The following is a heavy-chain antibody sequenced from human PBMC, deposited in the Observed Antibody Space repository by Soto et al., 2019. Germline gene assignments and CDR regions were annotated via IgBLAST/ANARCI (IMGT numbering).Heavy chain of an antibody. Sequence: QLQLQESGPGLVKPSETLSLTCTVSGGSISSSSYYWGWIRQPPGKGLEWIGSIYYSGSTYYNPSLKSRVTISVDTSKNQFSLKLSSVTSADTAVYYCARHDTDSSGYGWFDPWGQGTLVTVSS. CDR3: ARHDTDSSGYGWFDP. V-gene: IGHV4-39*01. CDR1: GGSISSSSYY. CDR2: IYYSGST. D-gene: IGHD3-22*01. J-gene: IGHJ5*02.